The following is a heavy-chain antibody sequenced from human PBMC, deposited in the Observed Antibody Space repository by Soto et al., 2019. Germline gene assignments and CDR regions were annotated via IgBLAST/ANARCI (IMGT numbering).Heavy chain of an antibody. Sequence: GGSLRLSCAASGFTFSSYGMHWVRQAPGKGLEWVAFISHDGSNKYYADSMKGRISMSRDNSKSTVYLQMSSLRAEDTAVYYCTKRRNVLRFLEWSSGMEVWGQGTTVTVSS. CDR2: ISHDGSNK. CDR3: TKRRNVLRFLEWSSGMEV. J-gene: IGHJ6*02. V-gene: IGHV3-30*18. CDR1: GFTFSSYG. D-gene: IGHD3-3*01.